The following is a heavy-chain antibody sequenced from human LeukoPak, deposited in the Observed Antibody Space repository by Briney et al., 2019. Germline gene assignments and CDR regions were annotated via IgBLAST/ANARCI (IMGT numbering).Heavy chain of an antibody. D-gene: IGHD5-24*01. CDR1: GGSFSGYY. CDR3: ARVNRDGYNYGGAFDI. J-gene: IGHJ3*02. Sequence: PSETLSLTCAVYGGSFSGYYWSWIRQPPGKGLEWIGEINHSGSTNYNPSLKSRVTISVDTSKNQFSLKLSSVTAADTAVYYCARVNRDGYNYGGAFDIWGQGTMVTVSS. V-gene: IGHV4-34*01. CDR2: INHSGST.